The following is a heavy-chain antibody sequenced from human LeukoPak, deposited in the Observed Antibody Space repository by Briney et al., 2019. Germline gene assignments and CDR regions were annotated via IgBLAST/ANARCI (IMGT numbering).Heavy chain of an antibody. CDR3: ARVWDGYSPFDY. CDR1: GFTFSNAW. CDR2: INSDGSST. Sequence: GGSLRLSCAASGFTFSNAWMSWVRQAPGKGLEWVGRINSDGSSTSYADSVKGRFTISRDNAKNTLYLQMNSLRAEDTAVYYCARVWDGYSPFDYWGQGTLVTVSS. V-gene: IGHV3-74*01. J-gene: IGHJ4*02. D-gene: IGHD5-24*01.